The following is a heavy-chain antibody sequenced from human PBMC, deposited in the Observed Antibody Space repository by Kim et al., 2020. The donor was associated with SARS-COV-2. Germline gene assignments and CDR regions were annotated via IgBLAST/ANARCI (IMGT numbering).Heavy chain of an antibody. CDR2: IYSGGST. J-gene: IGHJ6*02. CDR3: AREDYDTAGGMDV. CDR1: GFTVSSNY. Sequence: GGSLRLSCAASGFTVSSNYMSWVRQAPGKGLEWVSVIYSGGSTYYADSVKGRFTISRDNSKNTLYLQMNSLRAEDTAVYYCAREDYDTAGGMDVWGQGTTVTVSS. D-gene: IGHD3-9*01. V-gene: IGHV3-53*01.